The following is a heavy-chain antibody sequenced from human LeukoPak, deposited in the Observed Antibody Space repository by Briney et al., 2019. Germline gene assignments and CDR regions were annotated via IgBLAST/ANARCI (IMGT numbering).Heavy chain of an antibody. CDR2: ISYSGNT. CDR1: GVAITSYL. J-gene: IGHJ4*02. Sequence: SETLSLTCTVSGVAITSYLWSWIRQPPGKGLEWIGYISYSGNTTYTPHHKSRATIPVDTSKTQFSLKLNSVTAAATAVYYCTRHVGGTTYDYWGRGTLVSVSS. CDR3: TRHVGGTTYDY. D-gene: IGHD1-14*01. V-gene: IGHV4-59*08.